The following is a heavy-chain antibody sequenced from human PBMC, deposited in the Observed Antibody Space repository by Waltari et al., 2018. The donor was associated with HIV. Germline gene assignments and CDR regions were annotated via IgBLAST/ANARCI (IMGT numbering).Heavy chain of an antibody. CDR1: GFTFSSYS. CDR2: IRSSSTYI. V-gene: IGHV3-21*01. Sequence: EVQLVESGGGLVKPGGSLRLSCTASGFTFSSYSMNWVRQAPGKGLEWISSIRSSSTYIQYADSVKGRFTISRYNAKNSLFLQMNSLRAEDTAVYYCARDWEIGNGMDVWGQGTTVTVSS. J-gene: IGHJ6*02. CDR3: ARDWEIGNGMDV. D-gene: IGHD1-26*01.